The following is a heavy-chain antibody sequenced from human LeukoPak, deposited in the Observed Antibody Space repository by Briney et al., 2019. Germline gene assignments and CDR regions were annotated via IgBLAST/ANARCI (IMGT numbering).Heavy chain of an antibody. CDR1: GFTFSSYA. V-gene: IGHV3-23*01. D-gene: IGHD6-25*01. CDR2: ISGSGGST. J-gene: IGHJ6*03. Sequence: GGSLRLSCAASGFTFSSYATSWVRQAPGKGLEGVSAISGSGGSTYYADSVKGRFTISRDNSKNTLYLQMNSLRAEDTAVYYRAKDVELRRPHYMDVWGKGTTVTVSS. CDR3: AKDVELRRPHYMDV.